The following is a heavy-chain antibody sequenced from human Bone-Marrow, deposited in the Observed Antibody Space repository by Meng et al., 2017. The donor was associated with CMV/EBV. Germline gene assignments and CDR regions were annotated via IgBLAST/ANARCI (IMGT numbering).Heavy chain of an antibody. CDR3: VRDRGYFDY. J-gene: IGHJ4*01. CDR1: GFTFSSYW. CDR2: IKQDGSDK. V-gene: IGHV3-7*01. Sequence: GESLKISCAPSGFTFSSYWMTWVRQAPGKGLESVANIKQDGSDKYYLDSVKGRFTISRDNAKNSLYLQLNSLRAEDTAVYYCVRDRGYFDYWGHGTLVTVSS.